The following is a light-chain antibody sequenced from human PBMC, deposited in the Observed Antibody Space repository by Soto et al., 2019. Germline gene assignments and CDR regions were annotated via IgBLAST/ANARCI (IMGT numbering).Light chain of an antibody. CDR3: QQSYSTPRT. CDR2: DAS. CDR1: QNGNNN. Sequence: EIPMTQSASYLYACVGDGVTMXCQASQNGNNNFNWYQQKPGRAPKLLIYDASNLEEGGPSRFSGSGSGTDFTRTISSLQPEDFATYYGQQSYSTPRTFGQGTKVDIK. J-gene: IGKJ1*01. V-gene: IGKV1-39*01.